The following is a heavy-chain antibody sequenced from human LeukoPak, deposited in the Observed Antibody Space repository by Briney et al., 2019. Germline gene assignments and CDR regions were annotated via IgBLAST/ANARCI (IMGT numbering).Heavy chain of an antibody. V-gene: IGHV4-39*07. CDR2: IYHSGST. Sequence: PSETLSLTCTVSGGSISSSSYYWGWIRQPPGKGLEWIGSIYHSGSTYYNPSLKSRFTISVDTSKNQFSLKLSSVTAADTAVYYCARGLWFGELSLYNWFDPWGQGTLVTVSS. CDR3: ARGLWFGELSLYNWFDP. J-gene: IGHJ5*02. D-gene: IGHD3-10*01. CDR1: GGSISSSSYY.